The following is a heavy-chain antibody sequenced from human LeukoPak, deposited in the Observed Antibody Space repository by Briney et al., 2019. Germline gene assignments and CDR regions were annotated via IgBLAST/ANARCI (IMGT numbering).Heavy chain of an antibody. CDR2: ISSSSSYI. CDR3: ARDEERDIVVVPAAADY. J-gene: IGHJ4*02. Sequence: GGSLRLSRAASGFTFSSYSMNWVRQAPGKGLEWVSSISSSSSYIYYADSVKGRFTISRDNAKNSLYLQMNSLRAEDTAVYYCARDEERDIVVVPAAADYWGQGTLVTVS. D-gene: IGHD2-2*01. V-gene: IGHV3-21*01. CDR1: GFTFSSYS.